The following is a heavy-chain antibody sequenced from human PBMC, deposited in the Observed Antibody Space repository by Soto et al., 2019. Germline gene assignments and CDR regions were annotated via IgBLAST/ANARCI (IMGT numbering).Heavy chain of an antibody. D-gene: IGHD2-15*01. J-gene: IGHJ4*02. CDR3: ARSLYYAKDSCVDY. V-gene: IGHV4-61*01. Sequence: SETLSLTCTASGGSVSSGSYYWSWIRQPPGKELEWIGYIYYSGSTNYNPSLKSRVTISVDTSKNQFSLKLSSVTAADTVLYYCARSLYYAKDSCVDYWGQGTLVTVSS. CDR2: IYYSGST. CDR1: GGSVSSGSYY.